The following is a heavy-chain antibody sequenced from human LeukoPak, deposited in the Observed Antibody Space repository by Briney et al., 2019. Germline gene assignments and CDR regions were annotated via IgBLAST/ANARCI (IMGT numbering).Heavy chain of an antibody. CDR1: GFTFSSYS. V-gene: IGHV3-21*01. J-gene: IGHJ4*02. Sequence: GGSLRLYCAASGFTFSSYSMNWVRQAPGKGLEWVSSISSSSSYIYYPDSVKGRFTISRDNAKNSLYLQMNSLRAEDTAVYYCARTSSVTPTPSFDSWGQGTLVTVSS. D-gene: IGHD4-17*01. CDR2: ISSSSSYI. CDR3: ARTSSVTPTPSFDS.